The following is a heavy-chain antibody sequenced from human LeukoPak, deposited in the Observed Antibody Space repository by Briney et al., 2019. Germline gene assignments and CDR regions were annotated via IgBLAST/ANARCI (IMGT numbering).Heavy chain of an antibody. CDR3: ALWFGELYGMDV. Sequence: SETLSLTCAVYGRSFSGYYWSWIRQPPGKGLEWIGEINHSGSTNYSPSLKSRVTISVDTSKNQFSLKLSSVTAADTAVYYCALWFGELYGMDVWGQGTTVTVSS. J-gene: IGHJ6*02. CDR2: INHSGST. V-gene: IGHV4-34*01. CDR1: GRSFSGYY. D-gene: IGHD3-10*01.